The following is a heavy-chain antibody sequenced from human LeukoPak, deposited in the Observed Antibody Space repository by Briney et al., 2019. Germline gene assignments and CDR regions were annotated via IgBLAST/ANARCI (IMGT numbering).Heavy chain of an antibody. D-gene: IGHD3-22*01. Sequence: SETLSLTCPVSGGSISSDNYYWSWIRQPAGKGLEWIGRIYTGGRTTYNPSLKSRVTISVDTSKNQFSLKLSSMTAADTAIYYCARESDLSHYDRTDYWGQGTLVTVSS. J-gene: IGHJ4*02. V-gene: IGHV4-61*02. CDR1: GGSISSDNYY. CDR2: IYTGGRT. CDR3: ARESDLSHYDRTDY.